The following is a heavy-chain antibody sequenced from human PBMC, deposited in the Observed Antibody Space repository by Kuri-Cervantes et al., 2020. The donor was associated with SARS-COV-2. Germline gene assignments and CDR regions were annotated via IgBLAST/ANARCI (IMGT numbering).Heavy chain of an antibody. V-gene: IGHV4-39*07. Sequence: SETLSLTCTVSGGSVSSGSYYWSWIRQPPGKGLEWIGEINHSGSTNYNPSLKSRVTISVDTSKNQFSLKLSSVTAADTAVYYCARAGDNWGQGDDAFDIWGQGTVVTVSS. D-gene: IGHD7-27*01. CDR3: ARAGDNWGQGDDAFDI. CDR1: GGSVSSGSYY. CDR2: INHSGST. J-gene: IGHJ3*02.